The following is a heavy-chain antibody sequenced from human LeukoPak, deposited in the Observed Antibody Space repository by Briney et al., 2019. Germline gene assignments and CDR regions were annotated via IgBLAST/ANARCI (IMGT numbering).Heavy chain of an antibody. V-gene: IGHV3-7*01. CDR1: GFTFSSYW. J-gene: IGHJ5*02. CDR3: ARELINWFDP. Sequence: PGGSLRLSCAASGFTFSSYWMTWVRQAPGKGLEWVANIKQDGSEKYYADSVKGRFTISRDNAKNSLYLQMNSLRAEDTAVYCCARELINWFDPWGQGTLVTVSS. CDR2: IKQDGSEK.